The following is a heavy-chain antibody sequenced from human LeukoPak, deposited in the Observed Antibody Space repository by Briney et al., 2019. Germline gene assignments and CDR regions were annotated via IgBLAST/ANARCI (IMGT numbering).Heavy chain of an antibody. Sequence: GGSLRLSCAASGFTFSSYWMSWVRQAPGKGLEWVANIKQDGSEKYYVDSVKGRFTISRDNAKNSLYLQMNSLRAEDTAVYYCAREGVLLWFGELLSYYGMDVWGQGTTVTVSS. J-gene: IGHJ6*02. V-gene: IGHV3-7*01. CDR3: AREGVLLWFGELLSYYGMDV. CDR2: IKQDGSEK. D-gene: IGHD3-10*01. CDR1: GFTFSSYW.